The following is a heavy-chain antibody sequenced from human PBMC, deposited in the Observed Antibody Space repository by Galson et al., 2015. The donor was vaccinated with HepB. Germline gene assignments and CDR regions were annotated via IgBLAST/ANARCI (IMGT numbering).Heavy chain of an antibody. Sequence: QSGAEVKKPGESLKISCKGSGYSFTSYWIGWVRQMPGKGLEWMGIIYPGDSDTRYSPSFQGQVTISADKSISTAYLQWSSLKASDTAMYYCASTHFGYYDFWSGYSIDAFDIWGQGTMVTVSS. CDR2: IYPGDSDT. D-gene: IGHD3-3*01. CDR3: ASTHFGYYDFWSGYSIDAFDI. J-gene: IGHJ3*02. CDR1: GYSFTSYW. V-gene: IGHV5-51*03.